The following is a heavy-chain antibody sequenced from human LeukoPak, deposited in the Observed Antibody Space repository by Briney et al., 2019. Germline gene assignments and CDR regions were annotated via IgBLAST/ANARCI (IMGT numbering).Heavy chain of an antibody. D-gene: IGHD2-2*01. CDR2: ISAYNGNT. J-gene: IGHJ5*02. CDR3: ARGCSSTSCYHFRWFDP. V-gene: IGHV1-18*01. CDR1: GYTFTSYD. Sequence: ASVKVSCKASGYTFTSYDINWVRQAPGQGLEWMGWISAYNGNTNYAQKLQGRVTMTTDTSTSTAYMELRSLRSDDTAVYYCARGCSSTSCYHFRWFDPWGQGTLVTVSS.